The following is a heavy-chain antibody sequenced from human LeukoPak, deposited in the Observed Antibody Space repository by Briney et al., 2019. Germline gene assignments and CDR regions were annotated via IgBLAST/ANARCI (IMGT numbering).Heavy chain of an antibody. CDR3: ARQYGRPFDY. CDR1: GYTFSSSW. D-gene: IGHD4-17*01. CDR2: IYPGDSDT. V-gene: IGHV5-51*01. Sequence: GESLKISCKGSGYTFSSSWIGWVRQMPGKGLEWMGIIYPGDSDTRYSPSFQGQVTISADKSFNTAYLQWSSLKATDTGIYYCARQYGRPFDYWGQGTLVTVSS. J-gene: IGHJ4*02.